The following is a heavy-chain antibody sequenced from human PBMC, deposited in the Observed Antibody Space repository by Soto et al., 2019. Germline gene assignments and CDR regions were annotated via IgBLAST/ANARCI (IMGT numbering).Heavy chain of an antibody. CDR1: GYRFTNYW. J-gene: IGHJ3*02. CDR2: IYPGDLDT. Sequence: PGESLKISCKGSGYRFTNYWIGWVRQTPGRGLEGMGMIYPGDLDTRYNPSFQGQGTISADKSISTAFLQWDSLKASDTAMYYCVCYWTRAGGGSLTCNGFDIWGRGTMVTVSS. CDR3: VCYWTRAGGGSLTCNGFDI. V-gene: IGHV5-51*01. D-gene: IGHD1-1*01.